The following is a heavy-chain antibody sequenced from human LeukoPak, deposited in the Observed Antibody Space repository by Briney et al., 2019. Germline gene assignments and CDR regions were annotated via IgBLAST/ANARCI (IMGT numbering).Heavy chain of an antibody. V-gene: IGHV3-21*01. Sequence: GGSLRLSCAASGFTFSSYSMNWVRQAPGKGLEWVSSISSSSSYIYYADSVKGRFTISRDNAKNSLYLQMNSLRAEDTAVYYCARDRLRVSGFDYWGQGTLVTVSS. J-gene: IGHJ4*02. CDR3: ARDRLRVSGFDY. CDR1: GFTFSSYS. CDR2: ISSSSSYI. D-gene: IGHD3-16*01.